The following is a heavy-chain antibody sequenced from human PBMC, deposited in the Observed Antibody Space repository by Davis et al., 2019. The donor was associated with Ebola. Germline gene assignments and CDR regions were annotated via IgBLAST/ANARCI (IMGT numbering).Heavy chain of an antibody. V-gene: IGHV3-23*01. D-gene: IGHD6-19*01. CDR2: ISGSGGST. CDR1: GFTFSSYA. CDR3: AKRDGAVAKPFDY. J-gene: IGHJ4*02. Sequence: GESLKISCAASGFTFSSYAMSWVRQAPGKGLGWVSSISGSGGSTDYADSVKGRFTISRDNSKNTLYLQMNSLRAEDTAVYYCAKRDGAVAKPFDYWGQGTLVTVSS.